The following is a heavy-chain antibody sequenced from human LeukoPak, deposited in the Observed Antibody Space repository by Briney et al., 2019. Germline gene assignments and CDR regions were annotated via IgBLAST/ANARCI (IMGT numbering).Heavy chain of an antibody. J-gene: IGHJ4*02. CDR3: ARRPVYSGSYSYLDY. CDR2: ISAYNGNT. Sequence: GASVKVSCKASGYTFTTYGISWVRQAPGQGLEWMGWISAYNGNTTYAQKFQGRVTMTRDTSTSTVYMELSSLRSEDTAVYYCARRPVYSGSYSYLDYWGQGTLVTVSS. CDR1: GYTFTTYG. D-gene: IGHD1-26*01. V-gene: IGHV1-18*01.